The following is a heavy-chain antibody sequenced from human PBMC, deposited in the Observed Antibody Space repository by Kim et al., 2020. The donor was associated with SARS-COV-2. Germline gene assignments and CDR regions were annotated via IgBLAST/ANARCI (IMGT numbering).Heavy chain of an antibody. CDR2: IKQDGSEK. Sequence: GGSLRLSCAASGFTFSSYWMSWVRQAPGKGLEWVANIKQDGSEKYYVDSVKGRFIISRDNAKNSLYLQMNSLRAEDTAVYYCAKRGSLFNYDSSGSLDIWGQGTMVTVSS. J-gene: IGHJ3*02. CDR3: AKRGSLFNYDSSGSLDI. D-gene: IGHD3-22*01. V-gene: IGHV3-7*01. CDR1: GFTFSSYW.